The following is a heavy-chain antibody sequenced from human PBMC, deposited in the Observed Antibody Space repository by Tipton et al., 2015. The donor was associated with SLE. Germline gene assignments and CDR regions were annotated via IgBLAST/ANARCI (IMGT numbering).Heavy chain of an antibody. V-gene: IGHV4-59*01. CDR3: ARGTSIFGVVRHFYY. Sequence: TLSLTCTVSGGSISSYYWSWIRQPPGKGLEWIGYIYYAGSTNYNPSLKSRVTISVDTSKNQFSLRLSSVTAADTAVYYCARGTSIFGVVRHFYYWGQGTLVTVSS. J-gene: IGHJ4*02. CDR1: GGSISSYY. CDR2: IYYAGST. D-gene: IGHD3-3*01.